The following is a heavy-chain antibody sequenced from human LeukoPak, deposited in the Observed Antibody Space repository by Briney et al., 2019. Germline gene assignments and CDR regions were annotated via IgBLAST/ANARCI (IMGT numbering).Heavy chain of an antibody. V-gene: IGHV4-34*01. Sequence: SETLSLTCAVYGGSFSGYYWSWICQRPGKGLEWIGEINHSGSTNYNPSLKSRVTISVDTSKNQFSLKLSSVTAADTAVYYCARERSVAADYYYYYMDVWGKGTTVTVSS. CDR3: ARERSVAADYYYYYMDV. J-gene: IGHJ6*03. CDR1: GGSFSGYY. D-gene: IGHD6-19*01. CDR2: INHSGST.